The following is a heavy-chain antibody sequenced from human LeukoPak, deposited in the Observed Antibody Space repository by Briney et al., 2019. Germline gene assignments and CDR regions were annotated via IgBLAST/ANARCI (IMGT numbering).Heavy chain of an antibody. V-gene: IGHV1-46*01. D-gene: IGHD6-13*01. CDR1: GYTFTSYY. J-gene: IGHJ3*02. CDR2: IYRSGGTT. Sequence: ASVKVSCKASGYTFTSYYMHWVRQAPGQGLEWIGIIYRSGGTTSYALKVQGRVTITRDTSTSTVSMELSSLRSEDPAVYYCAMTGIAAAEGAFDIWGQGTMVTVSS. CDR3: AMTGIAAAEGAFDI.